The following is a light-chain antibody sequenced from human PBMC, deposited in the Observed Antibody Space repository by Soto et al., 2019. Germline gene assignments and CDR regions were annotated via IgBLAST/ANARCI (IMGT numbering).Light chain of an antibody. J-gene: IGKJ2*01. V-gene: IGKV3-20*01. CDR1: QSVDSRY. CDR3: QQYGTAPYT. Sequence: ETVVTQPPGTLSLSPGEGGTLSCRASQSVDSRYLAWYQQKPGQAPRLLIHGTSNRASGIPDRFSGSGSGTDFTLTISRLEPEDFAVYYCQQYGTAPYTFGQGTTLEFK. CDR2: GTS.